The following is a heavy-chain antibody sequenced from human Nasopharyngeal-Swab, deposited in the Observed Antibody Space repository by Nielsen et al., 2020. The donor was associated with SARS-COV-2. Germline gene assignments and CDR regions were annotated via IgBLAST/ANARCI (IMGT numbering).Heavy chain of an antibody. CDR3: ARPTNHDRAFDI. Sequence: KVSCQGSVYSFPRYWICLVRQMPGKGLEWMGIIYPGDSDTRYSPSFQGQVTIPADKSISTAYLQWSSLKASDTAMYYCARPTNHDRAFDIWGQGKMVTVSS. CDR1: VYSFPRYW. V-gene: IGHV5-51*01. D-gene: IGHD1-1*01. CDR2: IYPGDSDT. J-gene: IGHJ3*02.